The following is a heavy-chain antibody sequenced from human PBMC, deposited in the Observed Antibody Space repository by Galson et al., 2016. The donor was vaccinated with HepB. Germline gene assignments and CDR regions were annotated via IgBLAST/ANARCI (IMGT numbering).Heavy chain of an antibody. CDR2: ISYDDSLI. J-gene: IGHJ4*02. CDR1: GITFSTYD. CDR3: VKDSLKEIQVWSSFDS. V-gene: IGHV3-30*18. D-gene: IGHD2-21*01. Sequence: SLRLSCAVSGITFSTYDIHWVRRSPGKGLEWVALISYDDSLIYYADSVKGRFTISRDEATNTLFLQMNSLRREDTGLYYCVKDSLKEIQVWSSFDSWGQGTLVTVSS.